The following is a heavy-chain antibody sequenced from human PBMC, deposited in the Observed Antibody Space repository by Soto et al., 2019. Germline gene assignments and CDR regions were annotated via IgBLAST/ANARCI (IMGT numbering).Heavy chain of an antibody. CDR1: GFTFSNYG. D-gene: IGHD2-15*01. CDR2: IRGRGADT. J-gene: IGHJ4*02. V-gene: IGHV3-23*01. CDR3: AKVALSGVVAATIDY. Sequence: EVQLLESGGGLIQPGGSLRLSCAASGFTFSNYGMTWVRQAPGKGLEWVSLIRGRGADTYYADTVKARFTISRDNSKNTVYLQMNSLRAEDTAVYYCAKVALSGVVAATIDYWGQGTLGTVSS.